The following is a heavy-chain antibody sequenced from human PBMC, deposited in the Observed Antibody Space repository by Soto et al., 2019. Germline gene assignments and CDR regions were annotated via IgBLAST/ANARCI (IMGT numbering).Heavy chain of an antibody. CDR3: AREGYDSSGYSFDY. CDR2: IWYDGSNK. V-gene: IGHV3-33*01. CDR1: GFTFSSYG. D-gene: IGHD3-22*01. J-gene: IGHJ4*02. Sequence: GSLRLSCSASGFTFSSYGMHWVRQAPGKGLGWVAVIWYDGSNKYYADSVKGRFTISRDNSKNTLYLQMNSLRAEDTAVYYCAREGYDSSGYSFDYWGQGTLVTVSS.